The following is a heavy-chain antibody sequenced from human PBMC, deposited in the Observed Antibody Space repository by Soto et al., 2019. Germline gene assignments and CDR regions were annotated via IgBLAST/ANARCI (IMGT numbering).Heavy chain of an antibody. V-gene: IGHV4-39*01. Sequence: SETLSLTCTVSGGSISSSSYYWGWIRQPPGKGLEWIGSIYYSGSTYYNPSLKSRVTISVDTSKNQFSLRLSSVTAADTAVYYCASPKIAFYNWFDPWGQGTLVTVS. J-gene: IGHJ5*02. CDR3: ASPKIAFYNWFDP. CDR2: IYYSGST. D-gene: IGHD3-3*02. CDR1: GGSISSSSYY.